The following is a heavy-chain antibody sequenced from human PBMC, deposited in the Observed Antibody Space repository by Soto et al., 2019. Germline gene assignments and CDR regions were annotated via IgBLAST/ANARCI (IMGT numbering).Heavy chain of an antibody. V-gene: IGHV1-18*01. CDR1: GYTFTSLG. CDR3: AKDGIRDFDWLTSYYGMDV. D-gene: IGHD3-9*01. CDR2: IIDYNGNT. J-gene: IGHJ6*02. Sequence: ASEKVSCNASGYTFTSLGISLVRQATGQGLAWMGWIIDYNGNTNYAKKLQGRVNMTTDTSTSTAYMELRSLRSDDTAFFFQAKDGIRDFDWLTSYYGMDVWGQGTTVTVSS.